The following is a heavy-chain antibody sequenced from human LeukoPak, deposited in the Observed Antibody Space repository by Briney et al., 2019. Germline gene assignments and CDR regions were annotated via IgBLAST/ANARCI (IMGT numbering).Heavy chain of an antibody. CDR1: GFILSNHW. D-gene: IGHD1/OR15-1a*01. J-gene: IGHJ6*02. CDR3: ARNNDMDV. CDR2: MYKDGSQK. Sequence: GGSLRLSCAASGFILSNHWMTWVRQAPGKGPEWVANMYKDGSQKYYVDSVKGRFTISRDTAKNSLYLQMNNLRVEDTALYYCARNNDMDVWGQGTTVIVSS. V-gene: IGHV3-7*03.